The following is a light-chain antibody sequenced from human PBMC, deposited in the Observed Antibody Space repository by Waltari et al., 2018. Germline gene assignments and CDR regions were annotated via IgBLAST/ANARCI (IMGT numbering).Light chain of an antibody. CDR3: QQYGRSPWT. J-gene: IGKJ1*01. Sequence: FVLTQSPCTLSLSPGERVHLSCRASQSVSSNYFAWYQQKPGQAPRLLIYDAANRASGIADRFSGSGSGTDFTLTISRLEPEDVAVYYCQQYGRSPWTFGQGTKVEIK. CDR1: QSVSSNY. CDR2: DAA. V-gene: IGKV3-20*01.